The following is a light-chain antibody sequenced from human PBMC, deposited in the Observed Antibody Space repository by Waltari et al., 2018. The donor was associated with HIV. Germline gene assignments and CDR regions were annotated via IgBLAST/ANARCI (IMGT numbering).Light chain of an antibody. V-gene: IGLV2-23*02. CDR3: SSYASNSTVV. J-gene: IGLJ2*01. CDR1: SSDIGGSNH. CDR2: EVN. Sequence: QSALTQPASVSGSPGQSITISCTGTSSDIGGSNHVSWYQQHTGKPPKLLIYEVNKRPSGVSSRFSGSKSGNTASLTISGLQADDEADYYCSSYASNSTVVFGGGTRLTVL.